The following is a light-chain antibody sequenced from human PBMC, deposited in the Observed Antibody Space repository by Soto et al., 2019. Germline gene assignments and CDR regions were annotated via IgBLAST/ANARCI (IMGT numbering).Light chain of an antibody. J-gene: IGLJ3*02. Sequence: QSVLTQPPSVSAAPGQKVTISCSGNSSKIGNNFVSWYLQPPGTAPKVLIYDDHKRPSGIPDRFSGFKSGTSATLGITGLQTGDEADYYCESWDSSLSAVLFGGGTKLTVL. V-gene: IGLV1-51*01. CDR3: ESWDSSLSAVL. CDR1: SSKIGNNF. CDR2: DDH.